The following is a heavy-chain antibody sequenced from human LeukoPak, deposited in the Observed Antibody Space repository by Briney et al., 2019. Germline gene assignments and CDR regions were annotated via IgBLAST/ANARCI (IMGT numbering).Heavy chain of an antibody. J-gene: IGHJ4*02. CDR3: ARANYGDYGGAYFDY. D-gene: IGHD4-17*01. CDR2: INPNSGGT. CDR1: GYTFTGYY. Sequence: GASVKVSCEASGYTFTGYYMHWVRQAPGQRLEWMGWINPNSGGTNYAQKFQGRVTMTRDTSISTAYMELSRLRSDDTAVYCCARANYGDYGGAYFDYWGQGTLVTVSS. V-gene: IGHV1-2*02.